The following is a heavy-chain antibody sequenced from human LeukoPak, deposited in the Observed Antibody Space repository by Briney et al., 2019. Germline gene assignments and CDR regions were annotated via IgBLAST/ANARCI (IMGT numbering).Heavy chain of an antibody. Sequence: VSVKVSCKVSGYTLTELSMHWVRQAPGKGLEWMGGFDPEDGETIYAQKFQGRVTMTEDTSTDTAYMELSSLRSEDTAVYYCASYYYDSSGSLDYWGQGTLVTVSS. V-gene: IGHV1-24*01. CDR3: ASYYYDSSGSLDY. J-gene: IGHJ4*02. D-gene: IGHD3-22*01. CDR1: GYTLTELS. CDR2: FDPEDGET.